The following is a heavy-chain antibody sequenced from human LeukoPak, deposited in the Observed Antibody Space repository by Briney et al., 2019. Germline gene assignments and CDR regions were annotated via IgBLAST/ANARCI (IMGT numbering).Heavy chain of an antibody. D-gene: IGHD3-22*01. V-gene: IGHV4-39*01. J-gene: IGHJ4*02. CDR2: VHYSGST. CDR3: ARPTYYDNSGYYY. CDR1: GDSISRSNFY. Sequence: PSETLSLTCTVSGDSISRSNFYWGWIRQPPGKGLEWVGSVHYSGSTYYNPSLKSRFTISVDTSKNQFSLKLTSVTSADTAVYYCARPTYYDNSGYYYWGQGTLVTVSS.